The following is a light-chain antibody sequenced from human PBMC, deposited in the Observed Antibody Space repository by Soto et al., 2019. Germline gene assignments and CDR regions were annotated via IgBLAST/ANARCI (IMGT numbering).Light chain of an antibody. V-gene: IGKV1-9*01. CDR2: AAS. Sequence: DIQVTQSPYFLSASIGDRVTITCRASQGIGSYLAWYQQKPGKAPILLIYAASNLQSGVPSRFSGTGSGTEFTLTISSLQPDDFVTYYCQHYNSYSEAFGQGTKVDIK. J-gene: IGKJ1*01. CDR1: QGIGSY. CDR3: QHYNSYSEA.